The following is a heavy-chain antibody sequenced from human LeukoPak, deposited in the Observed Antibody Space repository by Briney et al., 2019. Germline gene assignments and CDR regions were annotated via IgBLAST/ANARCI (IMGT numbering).Heavy chain of an antibody. CDR2: IYYSGTT. D-gene: IGHD3-10*01. Sequence: SETLSLTCTVSGGSISGYYWSWIRQPPGKGLEWIGYIYYSGTTIYNPSLKSRLTISIDTSKNQLSLKMSSVTAADTAIYYCARAETNYYGSGSSSWFDPWGQGTLVTVSS. V-gene: IGHV4-59*08. J-gene: IGHJ5*02. CDR1: GGSISGYY. CDR3: ARAETNYYGSGSSSWFDP.